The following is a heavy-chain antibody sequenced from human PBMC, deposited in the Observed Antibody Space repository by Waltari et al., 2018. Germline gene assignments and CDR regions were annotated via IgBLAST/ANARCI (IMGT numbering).Heavy chain of an antibody. CDR3: ARSFGGSGSYKFDY. CDR1: GGSISTSTHY. J-gene: IGHJ4*02. V-gene: IGHV4-39*02. D-gene: IGHD3-10*01. CDR2: VYYNGHA. Sequence: QLQLQESGPRLVRSSETLSLTCTVSGGSISTSTHYWAWIRQTPGNGPEWIVSVYYNGHAYYNPSLESRVTMSVDTSKNHFSLDLESVSTPDTSIYFCARSFGGSGSYKFDYWGQGILVTVSS.